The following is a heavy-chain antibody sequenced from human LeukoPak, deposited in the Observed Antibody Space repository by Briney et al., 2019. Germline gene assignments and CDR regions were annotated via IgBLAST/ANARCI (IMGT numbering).Heavy chain of an antibody. D-gene: IGHD6-13*01. CDR3: ARRGIAAAGYDY. V-gene: IGHV4-59*08. CDR2: IYYSGTT. J-gene: IGHJ4*02. CDR1: GGSISSYY. Sequence: PSETLSLTCTVSGGSISSYYWSLIRQPPGKGLEWIGYIYYSGTTNYNPSLKSRVTILVDTSKNQFSLNLSSVTAADTAVYYCARRGIAAAGYDYWGQGTLVTVSS.